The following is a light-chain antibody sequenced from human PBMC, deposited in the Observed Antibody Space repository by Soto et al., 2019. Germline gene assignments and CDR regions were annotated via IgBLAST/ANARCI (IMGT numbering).Light chain of an antibody. CDR1: QSIGSY. J-gene: IGKJ4*01. Sequence: EIVLTQSPATLSLSPGERATLSCRASQSIGSYLAWYQQKPGQAPRLLIYDASNRATGIPARFSGSGSGRDFTLTINSLEPEDFAVYYCQQRSNWPLTFGGGTKVDI. V-gene: IGKV3-11*02. CDR2: DAS. CDR3: QQRSNWPLT.